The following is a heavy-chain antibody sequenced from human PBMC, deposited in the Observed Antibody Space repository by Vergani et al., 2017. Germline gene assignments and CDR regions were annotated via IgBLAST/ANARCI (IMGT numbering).Heavy chain of an antibody. V-gene: IGHV3-23*01. Sequence: EVQLLESGGGLVQPGGSLRLSCAASGCTFSSYAMSWVRQAPGKGLEWVSAISGSGGSTYYADSVKGRFTISRDNSKNTLYLQMNSLRAEDTAVYYCAKIGGKYYDFWSGYYDYWGQGTLVTVSS. J-gene: IGHJ4*02. D-gene: IGHD3-3*01. CDR3: AKIGGKYYDFWSGYYDY. CDR2: ISGSGGST. CDR1: GCTFSSYA.